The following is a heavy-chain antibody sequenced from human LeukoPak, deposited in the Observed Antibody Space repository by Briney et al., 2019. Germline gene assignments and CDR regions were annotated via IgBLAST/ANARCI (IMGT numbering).Heavy chain of an antibody. CDR2: MYFNGST. CDR1: GGSISSSNW. D-gene: IGHD3-10*01. CDR3: ATGRAYLRY. J-gene: IGHJ4*02. Sequence: PSGTLSLTCAVSGGSISSSNWWSWVRQPPGKGLECIGSMYFNGSTFYNPSLRSRLTISVDTSKNQFSLKLSSVTAADTAVYFCATGRAYLRYWGQGTLVTVSS. V-gene: IGHV4-4*02.